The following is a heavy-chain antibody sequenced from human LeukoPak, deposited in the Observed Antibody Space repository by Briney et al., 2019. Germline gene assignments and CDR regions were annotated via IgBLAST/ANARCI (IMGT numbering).Heavy chain of an antibody. CDR2: ISAYNGNT. Sequence: GASVKVSCKASGYTFTSYGISWVRQAPGQGLEWMGWISAYNGNTNYAQNLQGRVTMTTDTSTSTAYMELRSLRSDDTAVYYCARDCIGANYYYAMDVWGKGTTVTVSS. J-gene: IGHJ6*04. D-gene: IGHD4/OR15-4a*01. V-gene: IGHV1-18*04. CDR3: ARDCIGANYYYAMDV. CDR1: GYTFTSYG.